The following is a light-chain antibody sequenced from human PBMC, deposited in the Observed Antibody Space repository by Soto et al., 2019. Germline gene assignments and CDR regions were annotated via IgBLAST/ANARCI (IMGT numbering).Light chain of an antibody. J-gene: IGKJ2*02. CDR2: DAS. CDR3: QQYDSVPCT. CDR1: QDITNY. V-gene: IGKV1-33*01. Sequence: IPMTQSPSSLSASVGDRVTITCQASQDITNYLIWYQQKPGKAPKLLIYDASSLGTGVSSRFSGSGSGTHFTLTISRLQPEDIATYYCQQYDSVPCTFGQGTKLEIK.